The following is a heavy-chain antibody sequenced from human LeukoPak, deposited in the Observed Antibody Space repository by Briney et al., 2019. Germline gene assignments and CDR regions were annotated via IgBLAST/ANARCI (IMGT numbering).Heavy chain of an antibody. Sequence: GGSLRLSCAASGFTFSSYSMNWVRQAPGKGLEWVSYISSSSSTIYYADSVKGRFTISRDNAKNSLYLQMNSLRAEDTAVYYCASLASDSSGYYRAFDIWGQGTMVTVSS. J-gene: IGHJ3*02. CDR2: ISSSSSTI. CDR3: ASLASDSSGYYRAFDI. D-gene: IGHD3-22*01. CDR1: GFTFSSYS. V-gene: IGHV3-48*01.